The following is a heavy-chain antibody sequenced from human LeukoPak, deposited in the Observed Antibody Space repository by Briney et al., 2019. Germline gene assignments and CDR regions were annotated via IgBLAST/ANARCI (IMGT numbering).Heavy chain of an antibody. CDR2: IYSGGST. Sequence: GGPLRLSCAASGFTVSSNYMSWVRQAPGKGLEWVSVIYSGGSTYYADSVKGRFTISRDNSKNTLYLQMNSLRAEDTAVYYCARDRRRGYYYYMDVWGKGTTVTVSS. CDR1: GFTVSSNY. CDR3: ARDRRRGYYYYMDV. J-gene: IGHJ6*03. V-gene: IGHV3-53*01.